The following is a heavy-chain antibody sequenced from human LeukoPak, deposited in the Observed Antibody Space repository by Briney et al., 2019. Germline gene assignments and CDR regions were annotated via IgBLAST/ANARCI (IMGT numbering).Heavy chain of an antibody. D-gene: IGHD4-17*01. Sequence: GGSLRLSCAASGFTFSSYAMSWVRQAPGKGLEWVSAISGSDGSTCYADSVKGRFTISRDNSKNTLYLQMNSLRAEDTAVYYCAKDPMTTVIYYFEYWGQGTLVTVSS. CDR2: ISGSDGST. CDR1: GFTFSSYA. V-gene: IGHV3-23*01. CDR3: AKDPMTTVIYYFEY. J-gene: IGHJ4*02.